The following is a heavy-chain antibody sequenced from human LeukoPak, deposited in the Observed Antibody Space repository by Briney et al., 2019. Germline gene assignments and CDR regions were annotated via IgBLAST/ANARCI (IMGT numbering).Heavy chain of an antibody. Sequence: SESLSLTCTVSGDSISSYYWSWIRQPPGKGLEWIGYFYYSGSDYNPSLKSRVTMSVDTSKNQFSLKLSSVTAADTAVYYCARVPAAGIAHFDYWGQGTLVTVSS. J-gene: IGHJ4*02. CDR1: GDSISSYY. D-gene: IGHD6-13*01. V-gene: IGHV4-59*01. CDR3: ARVPAAGIAHFDY. CDR2: FYYSGS.